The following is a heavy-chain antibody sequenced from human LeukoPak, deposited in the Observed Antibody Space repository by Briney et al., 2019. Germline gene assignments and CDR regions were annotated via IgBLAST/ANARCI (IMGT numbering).Heavy chain of an antibody. Sequence: KPGGSLRLSCAASGFTFSSYSMNWVRQAPGKGLEWVSSISSSSIYIYYADSVKGRFTISRDNAKNSLYLQMNSLRAEDTAVYYCARPYSSFLGNFDYWGQGTLVTVSS. CDR2: ISSSSIYI. V-gene: IGHV3-21*01. D-gene: IGHD6-6*01. J-gene: IGHJ4*02. CDR1: GFTFSSYS. CDR3: ARPYSSFLGNFDY.